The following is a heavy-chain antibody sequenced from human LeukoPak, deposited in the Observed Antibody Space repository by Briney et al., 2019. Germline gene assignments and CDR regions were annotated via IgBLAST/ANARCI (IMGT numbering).Heavy chain of an antibody. J-gene: IGHJ4*02. D-gene: IGHD3-9*01. Sequence: SETLSLTCTVSGGSISSGSYYWSWIRQPAGKGLEWIGRIYTSGSTNYNPSLKSRVTISVDTSKNQFSLKLSSVTAADTAVCYCARDQDDILTGYFFDYWGQGTLVIVSS. V-gene: IGHV4-61*02. CDR2: IYTSGST. CDR3: ARDQDDILTGYFFDY. CDR1: GGSISSGSYY.